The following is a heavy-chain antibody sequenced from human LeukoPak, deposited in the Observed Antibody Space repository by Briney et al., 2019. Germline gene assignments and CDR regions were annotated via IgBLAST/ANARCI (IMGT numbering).Heavy chain of an antibody. V-gene: IGHV4-34*01. CDR3: ARLGGYSGYDLDY. D-gene: IGHD5-12*01. J-gene: IGHJ4*02. CDR2: INHSGST. Sequence: SETLSLTCAVYGGSFSGYYWSWIRQPPGKGLEWIGEINHSGSTNYNPSLKSRVTISVDTSKNQFSLKLSSVTAADTAVYYCARLGGYSGYDLDYWGQGTLVTVSS. CDR1: GGSFSGYY.